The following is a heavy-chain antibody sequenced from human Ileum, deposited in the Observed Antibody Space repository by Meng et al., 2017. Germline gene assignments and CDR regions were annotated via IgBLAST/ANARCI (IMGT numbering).Heavy chain of an antibody. CDR1: GDSISSRDW. D-gene: IGHD3-10*01. V-gene: IGHV4-4*02. Sequence: HVVPQESCPGLVNASGTLSLTCAVSGDSISSRDWWGWVRQPPGKGLEWIGEISHESGRTNYNPSLKSRVTISLDKSKSQFSLNLNSVTAADTAVYYCGRFCGSGTLEVHDYWGQGTLVTVSS. CDR3: GRFCGSGTLEVHDY. J-gene: IGHJ4*02. CDR2: ISHESGRT.